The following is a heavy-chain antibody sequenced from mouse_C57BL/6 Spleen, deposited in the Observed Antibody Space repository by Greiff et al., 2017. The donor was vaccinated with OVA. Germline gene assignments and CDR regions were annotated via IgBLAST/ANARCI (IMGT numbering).Heavy chain of an antibody. V-gene: IGHV1-19*01. Sequence: SGPVLVKPGASVKMSCKASGYTFTDYYMNWVKQSHGKSLEWIGVINPYNGGTSYNQKFKGKATLTVDKSSSTAYMELNSLTSEDSAVYYCARRVDYDVRSAMDYWGQGTSVTVSS. J-gene: IGHJ4*01. CDR1: GYTFTDYY. CDR3: ARRVDYDVRSAMDY. D-gene: IGHD2-4*01. CDR2: INPYNGGT.